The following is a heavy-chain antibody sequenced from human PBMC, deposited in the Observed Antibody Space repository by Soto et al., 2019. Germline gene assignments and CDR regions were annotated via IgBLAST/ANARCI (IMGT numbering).Heavy chain of an antibody. CDR2: LSFDGHHK. CDR3: AKDRLPGHFDSSGLDH. CDR1: GFTFSSYG. Sequence: QVQLVESGGGVVQPGRSLRLSCSASGFTFSSYGMHWIRQAPGKGLEWVAVLSFDGHHKYFSDSVKGRFTISRDNSRNILYLQMNSLRSEDTAGYYCAKDRLPGHFDSSGLDHWGRGTLVTVSS. V-gene: IGHV3-30*18. D-gene: IGHD3-22*01. J-gene: IGHJ4*02.